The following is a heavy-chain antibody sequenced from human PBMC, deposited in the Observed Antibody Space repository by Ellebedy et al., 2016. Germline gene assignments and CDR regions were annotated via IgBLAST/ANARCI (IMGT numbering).Heavy chain of an antibody. V-gene: IGHV1-46*01. Sequence: ASVKVSCKASGYTFTGYYMHWVRQAPGQGLEWMGIINPSGGSTSYAQKFQGRVTITADKSTSTAYMELSSLRSEDTAVYYCARGGYSGYDFENWGQGTLVTVSS. D-gene: IGHD5-12*01. CDR3: ARGGYSGYDFEN. CDR2: INPSGGST. CDR1: GYTFTGYY. J-gene: IGHJ4*02.